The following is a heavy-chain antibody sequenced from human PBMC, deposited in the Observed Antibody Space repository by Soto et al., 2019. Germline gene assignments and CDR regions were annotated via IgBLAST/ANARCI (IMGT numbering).Heavy chain of an antibody. J-gene: IGHJ4*02. D-gene: IGHD2-8*01. V-gene: IGHV3-11*01. Sequence: QVQLVESGGGLVNPGGSLRLSCAASGFSFSLRYMSWIRQAPGRGLEWVSYISPGGDNIHYADFVKGRFTISRDTPKDSLYLQMNSLRVEDTAVYYCVTETQWYFDDWGQGTLVTVSS. CDR3: VTETQWYFDD. CDR2: ISPGGDNI. CDR1: GFSFSLRY.